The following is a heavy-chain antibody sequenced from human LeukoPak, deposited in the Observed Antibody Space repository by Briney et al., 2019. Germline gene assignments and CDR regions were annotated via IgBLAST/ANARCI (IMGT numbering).Heavy chain of an antibody. CDR1: GGSFSGYH. D-gene: IGHD5-12*01. CDR2: INHSGST. CDR3: ARGDYSGYGSFFDY. Sequence: SETLSLTCAVYGGSFSGYHWSWIRQPPGKGLEWIGEINHSGSTNYNPSLKSRVTISVDTSKNQFSLKLSSVTAADTAVYYCARGDYSGYGSFFDYWGQGTLVTVSS. V-gene: IGHV4-34*01. J-gene: IGHJ4*02.